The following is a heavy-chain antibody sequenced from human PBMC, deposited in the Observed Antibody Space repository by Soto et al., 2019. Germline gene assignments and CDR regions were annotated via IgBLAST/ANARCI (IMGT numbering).Heavy chain of an antibody. CDR1: GGSISSSSYY. CDR2: IYYSGST. CDR3: ARRQQQLEPYYYYYYMDV. D-gene: IGHD6-13*01. J-gene: IGHJ6*03. V-gene: IGHV4-39*01. Sequence: PSETLSLTCTVSGGSISSSSYYWGWIRQPPGKGLEWIGSIYYSGSTYYNPSLKSRVTISVDTSKNQFSLKLSSVTAADTAVYYCARRQQQLEPYYYYYYMDVWGKGTTVTVSS.